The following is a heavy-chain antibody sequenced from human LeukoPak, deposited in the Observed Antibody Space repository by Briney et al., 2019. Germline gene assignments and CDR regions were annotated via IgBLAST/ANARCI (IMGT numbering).Heavy chain of an antibody. J-gene: IGHJ5*02. CDR1: GGSFSGYY. Sequence: SETLSLTCAVYGGSFSGYYWSWIRQPPGKGLEWIGEINHSGGTNYNPSLKSRVTISVDTSKNQFSLKLSSVTAADTAVYYCARASATAGTRWFDPWGQGTLVTVSS. D-gene: IGHD6-19*01. V-gene: IGHV4-34*01. CDR2: INHSGGT. CDR3: ARASATAGTRWFDP.